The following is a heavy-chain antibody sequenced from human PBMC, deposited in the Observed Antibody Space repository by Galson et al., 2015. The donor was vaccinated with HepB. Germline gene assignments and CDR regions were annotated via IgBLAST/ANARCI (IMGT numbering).Heavy chain of an antibody. D-gene: IGHD3-22*01. J-gene: IGHJ4*02. CDR2: ISSSSSYT. Sequence: SLRLSCAASGFTFSDYYMSWIRQAPGKGLEWVSYISSSSSYTNYADSVKGRFTISRDNAKNSLYLQMNSLRAEDTAVYYCARDKGDYYDSSGYYSLFDYWGQGTLVTVSS. CDR1: GFTFSDYY. V-gene: IGHV3-11*05. CDR3: ARDKGDYYDSSGYYSLFDY.